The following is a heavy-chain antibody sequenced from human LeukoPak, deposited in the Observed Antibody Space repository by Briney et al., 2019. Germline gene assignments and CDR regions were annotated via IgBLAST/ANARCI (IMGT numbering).Heavy chain of an antibody. Sequence: GASVNVSCKASGGTFSSYAISWVGQAPGQGLEWMGGIIPIFGTANYAQKFQGRVTITADESTSTAYMELSSLRSEDTAVYYCARDPNYYGSGSYSYFDYWGQGTLVTVSS. D-gene: IGHD3-10*01. J-gene: IGHJ4*02. CDR3: ARDPNYYGSGSYSYFDY. CDR1: GGTFSSYA. CDR2: IIPIFGTA. V-gene: IGHV1-69*13.